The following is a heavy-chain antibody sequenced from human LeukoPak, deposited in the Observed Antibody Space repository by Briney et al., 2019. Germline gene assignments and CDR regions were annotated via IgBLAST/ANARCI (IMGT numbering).Heavy chain of an antibody. CDR3: AKSLGFGELYHDAFDI. Sequence: GGSLRLSCAASGFTFSSYAMHWVRQAPGKGLEWVAVISYDGSNKYYADSVKGRFTISRDNSKNTLYLQMNSLRAEDTAVYYCAKSLGFGELYHDAFDIWGQGTMVTVSS. D-gene: IGHD3-10*01. V-gene: IGHV3-30-3*02. J-gene: IGHJ3*02. CDR1: GFTFSSYA. CDR2: ISYDGSNK.